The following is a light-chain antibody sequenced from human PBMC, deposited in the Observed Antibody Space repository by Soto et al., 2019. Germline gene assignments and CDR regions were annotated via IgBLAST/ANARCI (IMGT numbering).Light chain of an antibody. CDR1: SSNIGADYD. CDR3: QSYDSTLSARYV. J-gene: IGLJ1*01. V-gene: IGLV1-40*01. Sequence: QSVLTQPPSVSGAPGQRVTISCTGSSSNIGADYDVHWYQQRPGTAPKLLIFGNINRPSGVPDRFSGSKSGTSASLAITGLQAEDEGHYYCQSYDSTLSARYVFGTGTKLTVL. CDR2: GNI.